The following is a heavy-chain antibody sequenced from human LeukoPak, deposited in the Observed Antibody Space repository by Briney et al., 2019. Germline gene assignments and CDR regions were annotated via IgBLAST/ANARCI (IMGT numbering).Heavy chain of an antibody. CDR1: GGSFSGYY. Sequence: SETLSLTCAVYGGSFSGYYWSWIRQPPGKGLEWIGEINHSGSTNYNPSLKSRVTISVDTSKNQFSLKLSSVTAADTAVYYCASSTDYGDARDYWGQETLVTVSS. J-gene: IGHJ4*02. D-gene: IGHD4-17*01. V-gene: IGHV4-34*01. CDR2: INHSGST. CDR3: ASSTDYGDARDY.